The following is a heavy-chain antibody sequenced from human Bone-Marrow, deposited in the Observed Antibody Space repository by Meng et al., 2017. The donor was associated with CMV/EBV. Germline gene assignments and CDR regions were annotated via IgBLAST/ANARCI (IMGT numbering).Heavy chain of an antibody. CDR2: IILILGIA. Sequence: SVKVSCKASGGTFSSYAISWVRQAPGQGLEWMGGIILILGIANYAQKFQGRVTITADKSTSTAYMELSSLRSEDTAVYYCARAIAARSNYYYYYGMDVWGQGTTVTVSS. V-gene: IGHV1-69*10. CDR3: ARAIAARSNYYYYYGMDV. J-gene: IGHJ6*02. CDR1: GGTFSSYA. D-gene: IGHD6-6*01.